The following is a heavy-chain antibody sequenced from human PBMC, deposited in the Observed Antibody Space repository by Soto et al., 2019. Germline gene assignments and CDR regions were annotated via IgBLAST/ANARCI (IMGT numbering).Heavy chain of an antibody. CDR3: ARESRYCSGGSCYFLPGIDY. CDR2: IIPIFGTA. V-gene: IGHV1-69*12. CDR1: GGTFSSYA. Sequence: QVQLVQSGAEVKKPGSSVKVSCKASGGTFSSYAISWVRQAPGQGLEWMGGIIPIFGTANYAQKFQGRVTMTADESTSTAYMEVSSLRSEDTAVYYCARESRYCSGGSCYFLPGIDYWGQGTLVTVSS. D-gene: IGHD2-15*01. J-gene: IGHJ4*02.